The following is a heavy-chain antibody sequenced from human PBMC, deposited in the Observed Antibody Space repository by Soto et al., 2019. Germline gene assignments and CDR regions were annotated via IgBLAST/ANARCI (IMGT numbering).Heavy chain of an antibody. CDR1: GGSISSSSYY. CDR3: ARQLVVVAAPGWGWFDP. V-gene: IGHV4-39*01. Sequence: SETLSLTCTVSGGSISSSSYYWGWIRQPPGKGLEWIGSIHYSGRTYQNPSLKSRVTISVDTSKNQLSLKLSSVTAADTAVFYCARQLVVVAAPGWGWFDPWGQGTLVTVSS. D-gene: IGHD2-15*01. J-gene: IGHJ5*02. CDR2: IHYSGRT.